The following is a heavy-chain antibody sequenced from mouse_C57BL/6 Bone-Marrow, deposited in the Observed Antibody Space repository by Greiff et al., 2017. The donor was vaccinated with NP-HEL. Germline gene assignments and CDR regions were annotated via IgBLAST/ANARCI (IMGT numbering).Heavy chain of an antibody. D-gene: IGHD2-1*01. V-gene: IGHV1-81*01. CDR2: IYPRSGNT. CDR3: ARGYYGNYYDY. Sequence: VKLQQSGAELARPGASVKLSCKASGYTFTSYGISWVKQRTGQGLEWIGEIYPRSGNTYYNEKFKGKATLTADKSSSTAYMELRSLTSEDSAVYFCARGYYGNYYDYWGQGTTLTVSS. CDR1: GYTFTSYG. J-gene: IGHJ2*01.